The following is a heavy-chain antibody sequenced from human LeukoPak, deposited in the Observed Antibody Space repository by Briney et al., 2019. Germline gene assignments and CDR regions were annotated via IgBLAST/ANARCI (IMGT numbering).Heavy chain of an antibody. Sequence: PGGSLRLSCAASGFTVSSNYMSWVRQAPGKGLEWVSVIYSGGSTYYADSVKGRFTISRDNSKNTLYLQMNSLRAEDTAVYYCASCVRAGYYYGMDVWGQGTTVTVSS. CDR2: IYSGGST. CDR1: GFTVSSNY. D-gene: IGHD6-19*01. J-gene: IGHJ6*02. V-gene: IGHV3-66*01. CDR3: ASCVRAGYYYGMDV.